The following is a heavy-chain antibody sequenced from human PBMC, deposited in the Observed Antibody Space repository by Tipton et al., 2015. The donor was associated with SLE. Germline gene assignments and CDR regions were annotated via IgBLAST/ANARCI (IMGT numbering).Heavy chain of an antibody. J-gene: IGHJ4*02. D-gene: IGHD6-19*01. V-gene: IGHV3-53*01. CDR3: VRSPDSGGWTNAGFDY. CDR1: GFSISSNY. Sequence: SLRLSCAVSGFSISSNYMSWVRQAPGKGLEWVSIIYSGGSTYYADSVKGRFTIYRDNSKNTLYLQLDSLIAEDTAVYYCVRSPDSGGWTNAGFDYWGQGTLVTVSS. CDR2: IYSGGST.